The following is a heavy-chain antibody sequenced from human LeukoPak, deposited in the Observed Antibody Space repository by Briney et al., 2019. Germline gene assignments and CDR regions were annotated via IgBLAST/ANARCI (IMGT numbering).Heavy chain of an antibody. V-gene: IGHV3-33*06. CDR3: AKDPWDSIDAFDI. CDR2: IWYDGSNK. J-gene: IGHJ3*02. CDR1: GFTFSSYG. Sequence: PGRSLRLSCAASGFTFSSYGMHWVRQAPGKGLEWVAVIWYDGSNKYYADSVKGRFTISRDNSKNTLYLQMNSLRAEDTAVYYCAKDPWDSIDAFDIWGQGTMVTVSS. D-gene: IGHD3-3*02.